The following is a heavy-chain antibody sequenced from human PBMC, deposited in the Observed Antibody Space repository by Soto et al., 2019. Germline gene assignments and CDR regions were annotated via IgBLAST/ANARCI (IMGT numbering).Heavy chain of an antibody. CDR3: ARGRLIVVVPAAMNNWFDP. D-gene: IGHD2-2*01. V-gene: IGHV4-34*01. Sequence: SETLSLTCTVSGGSISSYYWSWIRQPPGKGLEWIGEINHSGSTNYNPSLKSRVTISVDTSKNQFSLKLSSVTAADTAVYYCARGRLIVVVPAAMNNWFDPWGQGTLVTVSS. CDR2: INHSGST. CDR1: GGSISSYY. J-gene: IGHJ5*02.